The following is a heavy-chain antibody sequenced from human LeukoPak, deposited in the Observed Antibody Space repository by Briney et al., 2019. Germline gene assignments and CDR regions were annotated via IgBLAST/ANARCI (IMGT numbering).Heavy chain of an antibody. CDR2: ISAYNGNT. Sequence: ASVKVSCKASGYTFTSYGISWVRQAPGQGLEWMGWISAYNGNTNYAQKLQGRVTMTTDTSTSTAYMELRSLRSDDTAVYYCARAVDDFWGGYSIGDYWGQGTLVTVSS. CDR1: GYTFTSYG. D-gene: IGHD3-3*01. J-gene: IGHJ4*02. V-gene: IGHV1-18*01. CDR3: ARAVDDFWGGYSIGDY.